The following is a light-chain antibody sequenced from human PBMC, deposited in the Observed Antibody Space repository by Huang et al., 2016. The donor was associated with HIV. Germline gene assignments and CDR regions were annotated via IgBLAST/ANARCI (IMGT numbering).Light chain of an antibody. CDR2: DMS. J-gene: IGKJ4*01. V-gene: IGKV3-11*01. Sequence: EIVLTQSPATLSLSPGESAALFCRASHSLGGNLAWYQQRPGQAPRLLIYDMSNRATGIPARFTGSGSGTDYTLTISSLEREDVAVYYCQQRSDWPLTFGGGTKVDIK. CDR3: QQRSDWPLT. CDR1: HSLGGN.